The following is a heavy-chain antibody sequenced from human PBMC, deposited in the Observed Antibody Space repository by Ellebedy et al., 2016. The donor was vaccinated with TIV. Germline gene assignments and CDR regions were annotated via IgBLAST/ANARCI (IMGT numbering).Heavy chain of an antibody. CDR3: AKSMVRGVMSRLDY. V-gene: IGHV3-9*01. CDR2: ISWNSGSI. Sequence: GGSLRLSXAASGFTFDDYAMHWVRQAPGKGLEWVSGISWNSGSIGYADSVKGRFTISRDNAKNSLYLQMNSLRAEDTALYYCAKSMVRGVMSRLDYWGQGTLVTVSS. D-gene: IGHD3-10*01. J-gene: IGHJ4*02. CDR1: GFTFDDYA.